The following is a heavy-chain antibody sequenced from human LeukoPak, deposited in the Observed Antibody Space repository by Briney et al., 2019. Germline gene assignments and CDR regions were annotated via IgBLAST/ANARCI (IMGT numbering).Heavy chain of an antibody. CDR1: GYTFTGYY. J-gene: IGHJ5*02. CDR3: ARGGELRFLDEGGWFDP. V-gene: IGHV1-2*02. CDR2: INPNSGGT. Sequence: EASVKVSCKASGYTFTGYYMHWVRQAPGQGLEWMGWINPNSGGTNYAQKFQGRVTMTRDTSISTAYMELSGLRSEDTAVYYCARGGELRFLDEGGWFDPWGQGTLVTVSS. D-gene: IGHD3-3*01.